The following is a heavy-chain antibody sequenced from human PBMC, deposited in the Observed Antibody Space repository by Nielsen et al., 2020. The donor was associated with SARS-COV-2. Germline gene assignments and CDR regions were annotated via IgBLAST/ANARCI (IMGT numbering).Heavy chain of an antibody. V-gene: IGHV3-7*03. CDR3: ARVSPIFGVVTPTFDY. Sequence: GGSLRLSCAASGFTFSSYWMSWVRQAPGKGLEWVANIKQDGSEKYYVDSVKGRFTISRDNAKNSLYLQMNSLRAEDTAVYYCARVSPIFGVVTPTFDYWGQGTLVTVSS. CDR1: GFTFSSYW. D-gene: IGHD3-3*01. CDR2: IKQDGSEK. J-gene: IGHJ4*02.